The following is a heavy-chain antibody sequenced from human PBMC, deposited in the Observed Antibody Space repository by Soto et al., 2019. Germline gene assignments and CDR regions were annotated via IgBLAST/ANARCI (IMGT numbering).Heavy chain of an antibody. Sequence: GRSLRLSCAASGLTFSSYWMHWVRQAPGKGLVGVSRINNDGSSTSYADSVKGRFTASRDNAKNTLYLQMSSLRAEDTAVYYCARDVQLQSFDYWGQGTLVTVSS. J-gene: IGHJ4*02. V-gene: IGHV3-74*01. CDR3: ARDVQLQSFDY. CDR1: GLTFSSYW. D-gene: IGHD5-18*01. CDR2: INNDGSST.